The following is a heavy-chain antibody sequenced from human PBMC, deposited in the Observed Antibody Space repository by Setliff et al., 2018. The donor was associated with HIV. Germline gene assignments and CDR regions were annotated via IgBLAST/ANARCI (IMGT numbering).Heavy chain of an antibody. CDR3: ARQGGYNSPLMV. D-gene: IGHD3-10*01. CDR2: IFDSGTT. V-gene: IGHV4-59*08. CDR1: GGSITSYY. J-gene: IGHJ4*02. Sequence: SETLSLTCTVSGGSITSYYWNWIRQSPGKGLEWIGYIFDSGTTKYNPSVTSRVTISVDASKNQFFLQLISVTAADTAVYYCARQGGYNSPLMVGGQGKLVTAPQ.